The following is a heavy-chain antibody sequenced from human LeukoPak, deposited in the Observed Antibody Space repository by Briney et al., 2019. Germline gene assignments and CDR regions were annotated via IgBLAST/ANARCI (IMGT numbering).Heavy chain of an antibody. CDR3: ARDLSSSGWQQLVFLFDP. CDR2: IKQDGSEK. J-gene: IGHJ5*02. Sequence: QSGRSLRLSCAASGFTFSSYWMSWVRQAPGKGLEWVANIKQDGSEKYYVDSVKGRFTISRDNAKNSLYLQMNSLRAEDTAVYYCARDLSSSGWQQLVFLFDPWGQGTLVTVSS. V-gene: IGHV3-7*01. CDR1: GFTFSSYW. D-gene: IGHD6-19*01.